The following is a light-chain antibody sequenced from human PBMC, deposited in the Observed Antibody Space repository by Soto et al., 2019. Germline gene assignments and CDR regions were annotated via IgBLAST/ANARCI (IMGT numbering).Light chain of an antibody. CDR3: QSYDSSLSAYV. CDR1: SSNIGTQYG. J-gene: IGLJ1*01. V-gene: IGLV1-40*01. Sequence: QSVLTQPRSVSGAPGQRVTISCTGSSSNIGTQYGVNWYQQVPGTAPKVLIYGNSNRPSGVPDRFSGSKSGTSASLAITGLQAEDEADYYCQSYDSSLSAYVFGSGTKLTVL. CDR2: GNS.